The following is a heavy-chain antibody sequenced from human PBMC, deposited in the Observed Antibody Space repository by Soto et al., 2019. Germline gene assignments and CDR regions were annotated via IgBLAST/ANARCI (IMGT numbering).Heavy chain of an antibody. CDR3: SSSRERCTNGVCAQFDF. CDR1: GGTFSSYA. Sequence: GASVKVSCKASGGTFSSYAISWVRQAPGQGLEWMGGIIPIFGTANYAQKFQGRVTITADESTSTAYMELSSLRSEDTAVYYFSSSRERCTNGVCAQFDFWGQGTPVTVSS. V-gene: IGHV1-69*13. D-gene: IGHD2-8*01. CDR2: IIPIFGTA. J-gene: IGHJ4*02.